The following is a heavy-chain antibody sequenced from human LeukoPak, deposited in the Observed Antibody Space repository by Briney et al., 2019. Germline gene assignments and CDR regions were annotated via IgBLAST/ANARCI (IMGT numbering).Heavy chain of an antibody. CDR1: GGTFSSYA. J-gene: IGHJ4*02. D-gene: IGHD2-21*02. CDR3: ALVELAYCGGDCHDY. V-gene: IGHV1-69*13. CDR2: IIPIFGTA. Sequence: SVKVSCKASGGTFSSYAISWVRQAPGQGLEWMGGIIPIFGTANYAQKFQGRVTITADESTSTAYMELSSLRSDDTAVYYCALVELAYCGGDCHDYWGQGTLVTVSS.